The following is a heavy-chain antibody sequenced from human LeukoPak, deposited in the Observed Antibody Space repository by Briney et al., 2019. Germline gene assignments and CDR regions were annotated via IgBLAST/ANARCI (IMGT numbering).Heavy chain of an antibody. CDR1: GFTFSSYW. V-gene: IGHV3-74*01. CDR3: ARGGSSSWYGS. D-gene: IGHD6-13*01. Sequence: GGSLRLSCAASGFTFSSYWVHWVRQAPGKGLVWVSRINSDGSTTSHADSVKGRFTISRDNAKNTLFLQMNSLRAEDTAVYYCARGGSSSWYGSWGQGTLVTVPS. CDR2: INSDGSTT. J-gene: IGHJ5*01.